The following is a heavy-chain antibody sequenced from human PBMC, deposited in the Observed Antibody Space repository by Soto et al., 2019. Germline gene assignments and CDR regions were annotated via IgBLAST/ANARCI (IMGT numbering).Heavy chain of an antibody. CDR1: GGSISSSSYY. J-gene: IGHJ4*02. CDR2: IYYRGST. D-gene: IGHD5-12*01. Sequence: SETLSLTCTVSGGSISSSSYYWGWIRQPPGKGLEWIGSIYYRGSTYYNPSLKSRITKSVDTSMNQYSLKLNSVTAADTAVYYCARLPRWLQYTGFDYWGQGTLVTVS. CDR3: ARLPRWLQYTGFDY. V-gene: IGHV4-39*01.